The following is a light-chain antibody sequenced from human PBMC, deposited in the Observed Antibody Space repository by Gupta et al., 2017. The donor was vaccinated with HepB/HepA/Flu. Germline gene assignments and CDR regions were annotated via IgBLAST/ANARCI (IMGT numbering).Light chain of an antibody. CDR1: GTDV. CDR2: DVS. Sequence: QSALTQPASVSGSPGLSITISCTGAGTDVVSWYQEHPGKAPKLIIDDVSSRPSGVSNRFAGSKSGNTAALTISGLQDEEEADYYCASYTTTDTPVVFGAGTKLTVL. CDR3: ASYTTTDTPVV. J-gene: IGLJ2*01. V-gene: IGLV2-14*03.